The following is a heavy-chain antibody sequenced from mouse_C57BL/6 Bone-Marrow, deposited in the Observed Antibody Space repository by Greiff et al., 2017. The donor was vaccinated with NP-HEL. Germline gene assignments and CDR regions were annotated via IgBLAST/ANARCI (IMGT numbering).Heavy chain of an antibody. CDR1: GFTFSDYY. Sequence: EVQGVESGGGLVQPGGSLKLSCAASGFTFSDYYMYWVRQTPEKRLEWVAYISNGGGSTYYPDTVKGRFTISRDNAKNTLYLQMSRLKSEDTAMYYCARHDGYYAMDYWGQGTSVTVSS. V-gene: IGHV5-12*01. CDR3: ARHDGYYAMDY. J-gene: IGHJ4*01. CDR2: ISNGGGST.